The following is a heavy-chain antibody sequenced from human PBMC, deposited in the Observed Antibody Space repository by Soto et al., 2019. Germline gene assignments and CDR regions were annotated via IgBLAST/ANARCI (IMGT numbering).Heavy chain of an antibody. J-gene: IGHJ3*01. CDR1: GFTINGKKY. V-gene: IGHV3-53*01. D-gene: IGHD6-19*01. Sequence: GGSLRLSCAASGFTINGKKYISWVRQAPGKGLEWVSALYISEGTYYADSVKGRFIVSIDNSRTTVYLQMNSLRPEDTAVYHCATWLLREHGFDVWGTGTMVTVSS. CDR2: LYISEGT. CDR3: ATWLLREHGFDV.